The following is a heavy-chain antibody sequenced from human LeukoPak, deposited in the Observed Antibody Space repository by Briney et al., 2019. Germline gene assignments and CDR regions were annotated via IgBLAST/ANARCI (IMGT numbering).Heavy chain of an antibody. CDR3: VRVAQTLYYYYYYGMDV. J-gene: IGHJ6*02. D-gene: IGHD2-15*01. CDR1: GFTFSSYG. CDR2: ISGSGGST. V-gene: IGHV3-23*01. Sequence: GGSLRLPCAASGFTFSSYGMSWVRQAPGKGLEWVSAISGSGGSTYYADSVKGRFTISRDNSKNTLYLQMNSLRAEDTAVYYCVRVAQTLYYYYYYGMDVWGQGTTVTVSS.